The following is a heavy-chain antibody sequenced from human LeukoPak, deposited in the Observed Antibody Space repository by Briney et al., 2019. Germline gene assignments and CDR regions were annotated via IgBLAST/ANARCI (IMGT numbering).Heavy chain of an antibody. CDR3: ARVAGVEGDSSGYNIDY. Sequence: GGSLRLSCAASGFTFSSYWMSWVRQAPGKGLEWVANIKKDGSEKYYVDSVKGRFTISRDNAKTSLYLQMNSLRAEDTAVYYCARVAGVEGDSSGYNIDYWGQGTLVTVSS. D-gene: IGHD3-22*01. V-gene: IGHV3-7*01. CDR2: IKKDGSEK. J-gene: IGHJ4*02. CDR1: GFTFSSYW.